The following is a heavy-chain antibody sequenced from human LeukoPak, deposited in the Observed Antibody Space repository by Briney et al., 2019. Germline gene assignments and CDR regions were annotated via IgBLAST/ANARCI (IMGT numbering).Heavy chain of an antibody. J-gene: IGHJ4*02. D-gene: IGHD1-26*01. V-gene: IGHV1-18*01. CDR1: GYTFTTYA. Sequence: SVKVSCKASGYTFTTYAISWVRQAPGQGLEWMGWISAYNGNTNFAQKLQGRVTMTTDTSTSTAYMELSSLRSDDTAVYYCARAVVGATRGIDYWGQGTLVTVSS. CDR2: ISAYNGNT. CDR3: ARAVVGATRGIDY.